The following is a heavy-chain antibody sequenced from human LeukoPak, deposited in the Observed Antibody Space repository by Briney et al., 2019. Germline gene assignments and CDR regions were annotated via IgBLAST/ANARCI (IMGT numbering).Heavy chain of an antibody. D-gene: IGHD3-10*01. CDR2: INPIFGTA. CDR1: GGTFSSYA. J-gene: IGHJ6*03. Sequence: SVKVSCKASGGTFSSYAISWVRQAPGQGLEWMGRINPIFGTANYAQKFQGRVTITTDESTSTAYMELSSLRSEDTAVYYCASAVNYYAYMDVWGKGTTVTVSS. V-gene: IGHV1-69*05. CDR3: ASAVNYYAYMDV.